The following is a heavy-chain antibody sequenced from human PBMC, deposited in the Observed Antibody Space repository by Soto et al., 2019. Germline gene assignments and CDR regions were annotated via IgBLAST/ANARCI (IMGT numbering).Heavy chain of an antibody. CDR1: GYTFTSYD. CDR3: ARERSGGARFDP. D-gene: IGHD3-16*01. Sequence: QVQLLQSGAEVKKPGASVKVSCKASGYTFTSYDINWVRQATGQGLEWMGWMNPNTGNTGYAQKFQGRVTMTRNTSINTAYRALSSLRSEDTAVYYCARERSGGARFDPWGQGTLVTVSS. J-gene: IGHJ5*02. CDR2: MNPNTGNT. V-gene: IGHV1-8*01.